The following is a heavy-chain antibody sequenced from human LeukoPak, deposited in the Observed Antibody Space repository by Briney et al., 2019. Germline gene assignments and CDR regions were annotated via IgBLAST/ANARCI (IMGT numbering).Heavy chain of an antibody. CDR2: IGAGGTFT. CDR3: AKDLDYTIYGYYFDY. J-gene: IGHJ4*02. D-gene: IGHD4-11*01. Sequence: GGSLRLSCAASGFTFSSYNMNWVRQAPGKGLEWVSGIGAGGTFTYYADSVKGRFTISRDNSRNTLYLQMNSLRADDTAVYYCAKDLDYTIYGYYFDYWGQGTLVTVSS. CDR1: GFTFSSYN. V-gene: IGHV3-23*01.